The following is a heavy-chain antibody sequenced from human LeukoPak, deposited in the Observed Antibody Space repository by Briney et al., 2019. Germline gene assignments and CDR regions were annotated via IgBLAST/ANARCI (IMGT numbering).Heavy chain of an antibody. CDR3: AAGSGSAYYYYYYGMDV. CDR2: IYYSGST. J-gene: IGHJ6*02. Sequence: SETLSLTCAVYGGSFSGYYWSWIRQPPGKGLEWIGSIYYSGSTYYNPSLKSRVTISVDTSKNQFSLKLSSVTAADTAVYYCAAGSGSAYYYYYYGMDVWGQGTTVTVSS. V-gene: IGHV4-34*01. D-gene: IGHD3-10*01. CDR1: GGSFSGYY.